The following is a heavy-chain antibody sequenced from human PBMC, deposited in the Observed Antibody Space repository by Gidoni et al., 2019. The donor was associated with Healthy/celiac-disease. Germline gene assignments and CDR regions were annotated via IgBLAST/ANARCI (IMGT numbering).Heavy chain of an antibody. V-gene: IGHV4-39*01. J-gene: IGHJ4*02. D-gene: IGHD3-10*01. CDR3: ARHDERHSRITMVWVYFDY. CDR2: IYYSGST. Sequence: QLQLQESGPGLVKPSETLSLTCTVSGGSISSSSYYWGWIRQPPGKGLEWIGSIYYSGSTYYNPSLKSRVTISVDTSKNQFSLKLSSVTAADTAVYYCARHDERHSRITMVWVYFDYWGQGTLVTVSS. CDR1: GGSISSSSYY.